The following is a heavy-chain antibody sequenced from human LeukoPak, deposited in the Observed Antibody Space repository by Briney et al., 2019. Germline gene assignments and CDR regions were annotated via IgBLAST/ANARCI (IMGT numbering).Heavy chain of an antibody. J-gene: IGHJ4*02. Sequence: GGSLRLSCEASGFTFSSYGMHWVRQAPGKGLEWVAFIPYRGSDSNYAASVKGRFTISRDNAKNSLYLQMNSLRAEDTAVYYCAREQQLWLFWGQGTLVTVSS. V-gene: IGHV3-30*02. D-gene: IGHD5-18*01. CDR1: GFTFSSYG. CDR2: IPYRGSDS. CDR3: AREQQLWLF.